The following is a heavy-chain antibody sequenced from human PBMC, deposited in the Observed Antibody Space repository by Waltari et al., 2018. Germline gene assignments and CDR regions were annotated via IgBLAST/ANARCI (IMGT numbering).Heavy chain of an antibody. CDR2: ISRSGSTI. V-gene: IGHV3-48*03. D-gene: IGHD3-16*01. CDR1: GFTFSSYE. CDR3: ARDFGDYVMGY. Sequence: EVQLVESGGGLVQPGGSLRLACVASGFTFSSYEMNWVRQAPGKGLEWVSYISRSGSTIYYADSVKGRFTIARDNAKNSLYLHMNSLRAEDTAVYYCARDFGDYVMGYWGQGTLVTVSS. J-gene: IGHJ4*02.